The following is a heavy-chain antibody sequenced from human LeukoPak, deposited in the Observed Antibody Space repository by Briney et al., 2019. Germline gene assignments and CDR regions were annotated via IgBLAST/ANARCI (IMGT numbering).Heavy chain of an antibody. V-gene: IGHV1-46*01. Sequence: EASVKVSCKASGYTCTSYYMHWVRQPPGQGHEWMGIINPSGGSTSYAQKFQGRVTMTRDTSTSTVYMELSSLRSEDTAVYYCARASKVYSYGSDYWGQGTLVTVSS. CDR2: INPSGGST. J-gene: IGHJ4*02. CDR1: GYTCTSYY. CDR3: ARASKVYSYGSDY. D-gene: IGHD5-18*01.